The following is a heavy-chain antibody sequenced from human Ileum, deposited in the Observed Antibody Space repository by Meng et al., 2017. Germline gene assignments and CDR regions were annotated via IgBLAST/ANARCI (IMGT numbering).Heavy chain of an antibody. J-gene: IGHJ3*01. CDR1: GFTFTNSW. CDR3: VSDFLEVAGSSV. CDR2: VNVDGMST. Sequence: GGSLRLSCAASGFTFTNSWMNWVRQAPGTGLVWVSRVNVDGMSTNYADSVKGRFTISRDNAKDTLYLQMNSLRAEDTAVHYCVSDFLEVAGSSVWGQGTMVTVSS. V-gene: IGHV3-74*01. D-gene: IGHD6-19*01.